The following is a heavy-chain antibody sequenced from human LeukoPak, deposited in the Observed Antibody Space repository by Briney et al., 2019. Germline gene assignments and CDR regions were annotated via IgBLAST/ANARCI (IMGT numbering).Heavy chain of an antibody. V-gene: IGHV3-30*18. J-gene: IGHJ4*02. CDR2: ISYDGRNT. D-gene: IGHD3-10*01. Sequence: GGSLRLSCAASGFTFSNYGMHWVRQAPGKGLEWVAVISYDGRNTYYADSVKGRFTISRDNSKNTLSLQMNSLRTVDTAMYFCAKGELYYDGSGTSWGQGTLVTVSS. CDR1: GFTFSNYG. CDR3: AKGELYYDGSGTS.